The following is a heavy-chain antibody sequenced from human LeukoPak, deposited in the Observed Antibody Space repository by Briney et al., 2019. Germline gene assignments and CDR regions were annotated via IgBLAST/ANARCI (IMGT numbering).Heavy chain of an antibody. CDR1: GFTFSSYG. V-gene: IGHV3-21*01. CDR3: AREDYYGSGSPWYFDL. Sequence: KTGGSLRLSCAASGFTFSSYGMNWVRQAPGKGLEWVSSISSSSSSRYYGDSVKGRFTISRDNAKNSLYLQMNSLRAEDTAVYYCAREDYYGSGSPWYFDLWGRGTLVTVSS. D-gene: IGHD3-10*01. CDR2: ISSSSSSR. J-gene: IGHJ2*01.